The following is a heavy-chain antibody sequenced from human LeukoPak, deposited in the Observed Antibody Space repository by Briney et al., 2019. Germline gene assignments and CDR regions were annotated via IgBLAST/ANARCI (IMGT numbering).Heavy chain of an antibody. D-gene: IGHD2-2*01. CDR2: IIPIFGTA. CDR1: GGTFSSYA. Sequence: ASVKVSCKASGGTFSSYAISWVRQAPGQGLEWMGGIIPIFGTANYAQKFQGRVTITADESTSTAYMELSSLRSEDTAVYYCASLLDSFHRYCSSTSCYEGGFDYWGQGTLVTVSS. J-gene: IGHJ4*02. V-gene: IGHV1-69*13. CDR3: ASLLDSFHRYCSSTSCYEGGFDY.